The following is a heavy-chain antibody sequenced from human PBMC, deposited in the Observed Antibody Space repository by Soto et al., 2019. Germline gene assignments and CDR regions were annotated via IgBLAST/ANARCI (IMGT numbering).Heavy chain of an antibody. V-gene: IGHV3-23*01. CDR1: GFTFSSYA. Sequence: GGSLRLSCAASGFTFSSYAMSWVRQAPGKGLEWVSAISGSGGSTYYADSVKGRFTISRDNSKNTLYLQMNSLRAEDTAVYYCAKDGYDYIWGSYRYRFDYWGEGTLVTVSS. CDR3: AKDGYDYIWGSYRYRFDY. CDR2: ISGSGGST. J-gene: IGHJ4*02. D-gene: IGHD3-16*02.